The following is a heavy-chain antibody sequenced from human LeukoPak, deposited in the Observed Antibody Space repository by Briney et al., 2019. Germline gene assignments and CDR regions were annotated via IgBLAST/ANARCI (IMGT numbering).Heavy chain of an antibody. CDR2: IRYDGNDH. CDR3: ARWGIVGHDAFDL. Sequence: PGRSLRLSCAGSGFTFSRYGMHWVRQAPGKGLEWVALIRYDGNDHWYGDSAKSRFTISRDNSKDTVYLQMDSLRDEDTAVYYCARWGIVGHDAFDLWGQGTMVTVSS. D-gene: IGHD1-26*01. J-gene: IGHJ3*01. CDR1: GFTFSRYG. V-gene: IGHV3-33*01.